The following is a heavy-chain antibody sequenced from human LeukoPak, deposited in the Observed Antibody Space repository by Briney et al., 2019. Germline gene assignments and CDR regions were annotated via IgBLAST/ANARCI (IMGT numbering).Heavy chain of an antibody. CDR1: GNTFTGYS. CDR2: NNPNSGGA. J-gene: IGHJ3*02. V-gene: IGHV1-2*02. CDR3: ASLDAFDM. Sequence: ASVKVSCKAPGNTFTGYSIHWVRQAPGQGFEWMGWNNPNSGGANYAQKFQGRVSMTRDTSINTAFMELSSLRSVDTAVYYCASLDAFDMWGQGTMVTVSS.